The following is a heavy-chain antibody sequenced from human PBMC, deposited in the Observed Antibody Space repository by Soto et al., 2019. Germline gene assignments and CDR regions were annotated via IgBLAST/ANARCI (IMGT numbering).Heavy chain of an antibody. J-gene: IGHJ5*02. CDR3: ARVFTGRWFEA. V-gene: IGHV1-69*06. CDR2: ITPMFGAP. D-gene: IGHD3-10*02. CDR1: GGPFSSYA. Sequence: QVQLVQSGAEVKTPGSSVKVSCTASGGPFSSYAINWVRQAPGQGLEWMGVITPMFGAPHYAQTSKGRITITADMSTNTAYMELSRLTSGDTAVYFCARVFTGRWFEAWGQGTLVTVSS.